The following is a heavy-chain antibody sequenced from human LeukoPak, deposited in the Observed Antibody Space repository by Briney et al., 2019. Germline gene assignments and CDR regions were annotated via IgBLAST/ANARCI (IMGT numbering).Heavy chain of an antibody. CDR3: AKARTMIRPNWFDP. CDR1: GGSFSGYY. Sequence: SETLSLTCAVYGGSFSGYYWSWIRQPPGKGLEWIGEINHSGSTNYNPSLKSRVTISVDTSKNQFSLKLSSVTAADTAVYYCAKARTMIRPNWFDPWGQGTLVTVSS. J-gene: IGHJ5*02. V-gene: IGHV4-34*01. CDR2: INHSGST. D-gene: IGHD3-22*01.